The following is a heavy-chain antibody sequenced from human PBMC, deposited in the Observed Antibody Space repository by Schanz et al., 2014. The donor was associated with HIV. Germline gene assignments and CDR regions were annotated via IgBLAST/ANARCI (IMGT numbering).Heavy chain of an antibody. D-gene: IGHD5-12*01. Sequence: QVQLVQSVAEVKKPGSSVKVSCESSGGRFSSYAINWVRQAPGQGLEWMGGIVPIFGTPNYAQNFQGRVTITADESASTAYMELSGLTSGDTAVYYCASDPPQNGYNSLDYWGQGTLVTVSS. CDR2: IVPIFGTP. CDR3: ASDPPQNGYNSLDY. CDR1: GGRFSSYA. V-gene: IGHV1-69*01. J-gene: IGHJ4*02.